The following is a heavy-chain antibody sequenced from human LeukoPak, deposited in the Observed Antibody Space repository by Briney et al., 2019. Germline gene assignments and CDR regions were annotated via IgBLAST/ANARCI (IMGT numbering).Heavy chain of an antibody. V-gene: IGHV4-39*07. D-gene: IGHD3-22*01. CDR2: S. Sequence: SETLSLTCSVSGGSMTDGDYYWGWVRQSPGTGLQWIATSYQGASLKSRVTISLDTSKNQFSLRLTSVTAADTAVYYCATTINYYDSSGHYYNWFDPWGQGTLVTVSS. CDR3: ATTINYYDSSGHYYNWFDP. J-gene: IGHJ5*02. CDR1: GGSMTDGDYY.